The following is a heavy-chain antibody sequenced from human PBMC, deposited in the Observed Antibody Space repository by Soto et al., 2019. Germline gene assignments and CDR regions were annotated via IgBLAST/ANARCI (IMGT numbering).Heavy chain of an antibody. CDR3: ARAGDYSNYVRFVMDYYYYGMDV. CDR2: INHSGST. V-gene: IGHV4-34*01. D-gene: IGHD4-4*01. J-gene: IGHJ6*02. Sequence: SETLSLTCAVYGGSFSGYYWSWIRQPPGKGLEWIGEINHSGSTNYSPSLKSRVTISVDTSKNQFSLQLNSVTPEDTAVYYCARAGDYSNYVRFVMDYYYYGMDVWGQGTTVTVSS. CDR1: GGSFSGYY.